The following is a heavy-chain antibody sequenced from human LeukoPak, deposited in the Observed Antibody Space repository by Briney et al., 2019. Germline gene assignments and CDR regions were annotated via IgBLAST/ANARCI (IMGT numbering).Heavy chain of an antibody. Sequence: SETLSLTCTVSGASISRTTYYWGWFRQPPGKGLEWIATMFYSGYTYYNPSLKSRVTISIDTSENQVSLKLSFVTAADTALYYCAKEPTGDKSFDSWGQGTLVTVSS. V-gene: IGHV4-39*07. CDR2: MFYSGYT. CDR3: AKEPTGDKSFDS. D-gene: IGHD7-27*01. CDR1: GASISRTTYY. J-gene: IGHJ4*02.